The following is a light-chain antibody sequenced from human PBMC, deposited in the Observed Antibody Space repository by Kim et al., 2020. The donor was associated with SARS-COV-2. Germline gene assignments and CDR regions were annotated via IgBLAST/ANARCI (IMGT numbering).Light chain of an antibody. Sequence: EIVLTQSPGTLSLSPGERATLSCRASQRVSSSYLAWYQQKPGQAPRLLIYGASSRATGIRDRFSGSGSGTDFTLTISRLEPEDFAVYYCQQYGSSPPWTFGQGTKVDIK. J-gene: IGKJ1*01. CDR2: GAS. CDR1: QRVSSSY. CDR3: QQYGSSPPWT. V-gene: IGKV3-20*01.